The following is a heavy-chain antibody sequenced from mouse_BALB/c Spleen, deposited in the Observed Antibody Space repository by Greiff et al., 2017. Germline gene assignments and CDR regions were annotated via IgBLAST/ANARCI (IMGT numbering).Heavy chain of an antibody. V-gene: IGHV2-9*02. CDR3: AHYGRHYAMDY. CDR2: IWAGGST. J-gene: IGHJ4*01. D-gene: IGHD1-1*01. CDR1: GFSLTSYG. Sequence: QVQLVESGPGLVAPSQSLSITCTVSGFSLTSYGVHWVRQPPGKGLEWLGVIWAGGSTNYNSALMSRLSISKDNSKSQVFLKMNSLQTDDTAMYYCAHYGRHYAMDYWGQGTSVTVSS.